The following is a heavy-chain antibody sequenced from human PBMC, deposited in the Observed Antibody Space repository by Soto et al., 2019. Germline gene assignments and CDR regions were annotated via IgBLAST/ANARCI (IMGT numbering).Heavy chain of an antibody. D-gene: IGHD4-17*01. CDR3: ANSYGDYVSY. CDR1: GGSISSSTYY. J-gene: IGHJ4*02. V-gene: IGHV4-39*01. Sequence: QLQESGPGLVTPSETLSLTCTVSGGSISSSTYYWGWIRQPPGKGLEWIGSIYYSGSTYYNPSLKSRVTISVDTSKNQFSLKLSSVPAADTAVYYCANSYGDYVSYWGQGTLVTVSS. CDR2: IYYSGST.